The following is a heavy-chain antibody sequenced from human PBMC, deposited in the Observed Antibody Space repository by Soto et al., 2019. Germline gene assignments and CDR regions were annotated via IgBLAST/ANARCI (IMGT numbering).Heavy chain of an antibody. CDR3: SKSLGATRTFDY. J-gene: IGHJ4*02. D-gene: IGHD1-26*01. CDR1: GFTFSSFG. CDR2: ISYSGGNT. V-gene: IGHV3-23*01. Sequence: EVQLLESGGGLEQPGGSLRLSCAASGFTFSSFGMSWVRQAPGKGLEWVSSISYSGGNTYYADSVKGRFTISRDNSKNTLYLQKNSLRAEDTAVYYCSKSLGATRTFDYWGQGTLVTVSS.